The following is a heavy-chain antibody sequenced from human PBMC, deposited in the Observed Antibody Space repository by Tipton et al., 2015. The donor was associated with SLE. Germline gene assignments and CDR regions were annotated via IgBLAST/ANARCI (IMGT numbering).Heavy chain of an antibody. CDR1: GGSFSGYY. V-gene: IGHV4-4*09. J-gene: IGHJ6*02. Sequence: TLSLTCAVYGGSFSGYYWSWIRQPAGKGLEWIGSIYTSGSTNYNPSLKSRVTISVDTSKNQFSLKLNSVTAADTAVYYCARAGGSYFYYYYGMDVWGQGTTVTVSS. CDR2: IYTSGST. CDR3: ARAGGSYFYYYYGMDV. D-gene: IGHD1-26*01.